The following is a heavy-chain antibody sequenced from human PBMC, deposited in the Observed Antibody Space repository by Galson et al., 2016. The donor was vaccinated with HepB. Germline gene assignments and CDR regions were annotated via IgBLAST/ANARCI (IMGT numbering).Heavy chain of an antibody. Sequence: SLRLSCAASGFAFSSHWMHWVRQDLGKGLVWVSRIHSDGTISNYADSVKGRFTIPRDNAKNTLYLQMNSLRAEDTAVYFCVRDHSVVPTTAYNWFDPWGRGTLVTVSS. CDR3: VRDHSVVPTTAYNWFDP. CDR1: GFAFSSHW. D-gene: IGHD4-23*01. CDR2: IHSDGTIS. J-gene: IGHJ5*02. V-gene: IGHV3-74*01.